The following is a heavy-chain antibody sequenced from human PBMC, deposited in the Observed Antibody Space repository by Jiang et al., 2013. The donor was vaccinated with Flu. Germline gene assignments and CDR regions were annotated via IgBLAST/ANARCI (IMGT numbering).Heavy chain of an antibody. CDR2: IWYDGSNK. V-gene: IGHV3-33*01. J-gene: IGHJ4*02. CDR1: GFTFSSYG. Sequence: RSLRLSCAASGFTFSSYGMHWVRQAPGKGLEWVAVIWYDGSNKYYADSVKGRFTISRDNSKNTLYLQMNSLRAEDTAVYYCARGGYYGSGDFDYWGQGTLVTVSS. D-gene: IGHD3-10*01. CDR3: ARGGYYGSGDFDY.